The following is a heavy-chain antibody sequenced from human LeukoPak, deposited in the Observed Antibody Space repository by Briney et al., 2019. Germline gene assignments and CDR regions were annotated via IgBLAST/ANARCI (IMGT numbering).Heavy chain of an antibody. CDR3: AREKEAPFDY. CDR2: ISYDGSNK. V-gene: IGHV3-30-3*01. CDR1: GFTFSSYA. Sequence: GRSLRLSCAASGFTFSSYAMHWVRQASGKGLEWVAVISYDGSNKYYADSVKGRFTISRDNSKNTLYLQMNSLRAEDTAVYYCAREKEAPFDYWGQGTLVTVSS. J-gene: IGHJ4*02.